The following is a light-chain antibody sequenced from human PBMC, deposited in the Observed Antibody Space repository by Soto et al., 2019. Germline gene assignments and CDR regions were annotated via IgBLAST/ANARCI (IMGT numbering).Light chain of an antibody. CDR3: QQYTVWPFT. CDR2: GAT. Sequence: ERVMTQSPATLSVSPGERATLSCRASQSVIINLAWYQQKPGQAPRLLIYGATTRATGIPARFSGSGSGTEFTLTISSLQSEDFAVYYCQQYTVWPFTFGGGTRVEIK. J-gene: IGKJ4*01. CDR1: QSVIIN. V-gene: IGKV3-15*01.